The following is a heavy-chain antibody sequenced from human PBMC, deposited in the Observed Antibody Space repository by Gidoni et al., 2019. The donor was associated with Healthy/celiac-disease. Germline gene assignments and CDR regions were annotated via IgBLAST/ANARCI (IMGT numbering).Heavy chain of an antibody. CDR2: INPSGGST. CDR1: GYTFTSYY. CDR3: ARGIWSGYYQDRYMDV. V-gene: IGHV1-46*01. Sequence: QVQLVQSGAEVKKPGASVKVSCKASGYTFTSYYMHWWRQAPGQGLEWMGIINPSGGSTSYAQKFQGRVTMTRDTSTSTVYMELSSLRSEDTAVYYCARGIWSGYYQDRYMDVWGKGTTVTVSS. J-gene: IGHJ6*03. D-gene: IGHD3-3*01.